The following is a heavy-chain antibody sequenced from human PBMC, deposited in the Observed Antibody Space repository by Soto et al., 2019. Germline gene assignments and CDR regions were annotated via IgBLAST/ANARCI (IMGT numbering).Heavy chain of an antibody. J-gene: IGHJ6*02. CDR1: GFAFSTYA. Sequence: VQLLESGGGLIQPGGSLRLSCAASGFAFSTYAMSWVRQAPGKGLEWVSAISGGGVTSYYADSVKGRFTISRDNSKNTLSLLMNSLSAEDTAVYYCAKCVGPSSVYGMDVWGQGTTVTVSS. V-gene: IGHV3-23*01. CDR2: ISGGGVTS. CDR3: AKCVGPSSVYGMDV.